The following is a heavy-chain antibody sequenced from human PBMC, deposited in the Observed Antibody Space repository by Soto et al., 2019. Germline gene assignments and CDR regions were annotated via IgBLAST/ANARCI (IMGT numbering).Heavy chain of an antibody. CDR2: IDESGDF. CDR1: GGPIRSSSHY. Sequence: KTSETLSLTCTVSGGPIRSSSHYWGWIRQSPGTGLEWIGSIDESGDFYYNPSLKSRVTISVDTSKNQFSLKLISVTGADSAIYYCAREGGYVDYWGQGTLVTVSS. CDR3: AREGGYVDY. J-gene: IGHJ4*02. V-gene: IGHV4-39*02. D-gene: IGHD1-1*01.